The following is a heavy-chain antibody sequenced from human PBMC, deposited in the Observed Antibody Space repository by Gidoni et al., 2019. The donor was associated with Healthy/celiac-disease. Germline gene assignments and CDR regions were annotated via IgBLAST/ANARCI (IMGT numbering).Heavy chain of an antibody. CDR1: GYTFTSDG. J-gene: IGHJ3*02. V-gene: IGHV1-18*01. D-gene: IGHD3-10*01. CDR3: ARAYGSGSYLFDI. CDR2: ISAYNGNT. Sequence: QVQLVHSGGEVKKPGASVTVSCKASGYTFTSDGISWVRQAPGQGLEWMGWISAYNGNTNYAQKLQGRVTMTTDTSTSKAYMELRRLRSDDTAVYYCARAYGSGSYLFDIWGQGTMVTVSS.